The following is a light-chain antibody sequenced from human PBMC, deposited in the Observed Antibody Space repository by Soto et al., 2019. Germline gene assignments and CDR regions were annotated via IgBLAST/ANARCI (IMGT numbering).Light chain of an antibody. CDR3: SSYTSSRPVV. CDR1: SSDVGGYTY. Sequence: QSVLTQPASVSGSPGQSITISCTGTSSDVGGYTYVSWYQQHPGKAPKPMIYDVSNRHSGVSNRFSGSKSGNTASPTISGLQAEDEADYYCSSYTSSRPVVFGGGTKLTVL. CDR2: DVS. V-gene: IGLV2-14*01. J-gene: IGLJ2*01.